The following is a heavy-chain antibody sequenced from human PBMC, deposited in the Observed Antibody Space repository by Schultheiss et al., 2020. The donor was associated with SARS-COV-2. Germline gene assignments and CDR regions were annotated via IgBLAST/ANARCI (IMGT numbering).Heavy chain of an antibody. CDR1: GFTFNNYA. CDR2: ISSSGDNT. Sequence: GGSLRLSCVASGFTFNNYAMNWVRQAPGKGLEWFSGISSSGDNTYYADSVKGRSTISRDNSKNTLYLQMSSLRAEDTAVYYCARLNPIAYSSSWQPNWFDPWGQGTLVTVSS. D-gene: IGHD6-13*01. CDR3: ARLNPIAYSSSWQPNWFDP. V-gene: IGHV3-23*01. J-gene: IGHJ5*02.